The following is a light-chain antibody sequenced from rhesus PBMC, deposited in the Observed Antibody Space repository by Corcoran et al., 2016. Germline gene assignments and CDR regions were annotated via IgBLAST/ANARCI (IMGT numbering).Light chain of an antibody. CDR3: QQYSSSLT. CDR1: QDISTD. J-gene: IGKJ3*01. CDR2: GAS. Sequence: DIQMTQSPSSLSASVGDRVTITCRASQDISTDLAWYQQKPGKTPKFLIYGASTLETGIPSRFSGSGSGTECTLTISSLQSEDFATYYCQQYSSSLTFGPGTKLDIK. V-gene: IGKV1-25*01.